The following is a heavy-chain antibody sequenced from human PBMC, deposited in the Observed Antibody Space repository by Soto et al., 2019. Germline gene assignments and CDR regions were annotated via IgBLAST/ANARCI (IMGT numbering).Heavy chain of an antibody. CDR3: TRYWDSSVSTWELGGH. CDR1: GGTFSPYT. J-gene: IGHJ4*02. CDR2: IIPFLGVT. D-gene: IGHD1-7*01. Sequence: QVHLVQSGAEVKKPGSSVKVSCKASGGTFSPYTINWVRQAPGQGLEWMGRIIPFLGVTNHAQKFQDRVTITADKSTSTAYLEFRSLRSEDTAVYYCTRYWDSSVSTWELGGHWGQGSLVTVSS. V-gene: IGHV1-69*02.